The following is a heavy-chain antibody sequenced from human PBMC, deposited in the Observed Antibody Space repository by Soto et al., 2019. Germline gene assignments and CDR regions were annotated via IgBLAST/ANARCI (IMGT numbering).Heavy chain of an antibody. V-gene: IGHV1-69*13. Sequence: ASVKVSCKASGGAFSSYAISWVRQAPGQGLEWMGGIIPIFGTANYAQKFQGRVTITADESTSTAYMELSSLRSEDTAVYYCARHHLNDYGDKYYFDYWGQGTLVTVSS. CDR2: IIPIFGTA. J-gene: IGHJ4*02. CDR1: GGAFSSYA. CDR3: ARHHLNDYGDKYYFDY. D-gene: IGHD4-17*01.